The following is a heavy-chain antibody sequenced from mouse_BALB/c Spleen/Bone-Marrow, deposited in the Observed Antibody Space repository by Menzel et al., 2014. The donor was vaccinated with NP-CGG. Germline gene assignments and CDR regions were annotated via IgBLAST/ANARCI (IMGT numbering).Heavy chain of an antibody. CDR2: IYPYSGNT. CDR3: ARFDDDYWGFAH. J-gene: IGHJ3*01. CDR1: GYTFTDYN. Sequence: EVQLQQSGPELVKPGASVKISCRASGYTFTDYNMHWVKQSHGESLEWIGYIYPYSGNTAYNQRSKNKATLTVDNSSSTAHMELRSLTSEDSAVYYCARFDDDYWGFAHWGQGTLVTVSA. V-gene: IGHV1S29*02. D-gene: IGHD2-3*01.